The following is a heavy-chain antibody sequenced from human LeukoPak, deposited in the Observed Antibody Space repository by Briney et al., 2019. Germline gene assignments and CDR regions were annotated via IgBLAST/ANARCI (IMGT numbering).Heavy chain of an antibody. CDR1: GGSLSGNY. J-gene: IGHJ4*02. CDR3: ARGLNILDY. Sequence: SETLSLTCAVHGGSLSGNYWSWIRQPPGKGLEWIGQGTHDGVTNYNPSLKSRVTVSVDTPRNQVSLKVTSPTAADTAVYYCARGLNILDYWGQGTLVTVSS. V-gene: IGHV4-34*01. CDR2: GTHDGVT.